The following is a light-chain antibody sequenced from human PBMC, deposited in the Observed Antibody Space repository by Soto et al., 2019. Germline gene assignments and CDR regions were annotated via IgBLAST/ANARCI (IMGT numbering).Light chain of an antibody. CDR3: SSYAGSDNVV. J-gene: IGLJ2*01. Sequence: QSALTQPPSASGSSGQSLTISCTGTSSAVGGYNSVSWYQQHPGKAPKLMIYEVSKRPSGVPDRFSGSKSGNTASLTVSAFQAEDEADYYCSSYAGSDNVVFGGGTKLTVL. V-gene: IGLV2-8*01. CDR2: EVS. CDR1: SSAVGGYNS.